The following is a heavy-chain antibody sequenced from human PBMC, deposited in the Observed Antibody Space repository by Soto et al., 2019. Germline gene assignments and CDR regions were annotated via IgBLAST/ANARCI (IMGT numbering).Heavy chain of an antibody. D-gene: IGHD3-3*01. V-gene: IGHV1-8*01. CDR3: ARFTYYDFWSGSLYGMDV. J-gene: IGHJ6*02. Sequence: QVQLVQSGAEVKKPGASVKVSCKASGYTFTSYDINWVRQATGQGLEWMGWMNPNSGNTGYAQKFQGRVTMTRSTSISTAYMELSSLRSEDTAVYYCARFTYYDFWSGSLYGMDVWGQGTTVTVSS. CDR1: GYTFTSYD. CDR2: MNPNSGNT.